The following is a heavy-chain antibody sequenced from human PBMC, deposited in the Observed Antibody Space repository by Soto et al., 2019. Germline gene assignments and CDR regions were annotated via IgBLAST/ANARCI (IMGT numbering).Heavy chain of an antibody. CDR3: AKDFTPWFGYYFYFYYGMDV. Sequence: PGGSLRLSCAAAGFTFSSYGMHWVRQAPGTGLEWVAVMSYDGSKYYADTVKGRFTISRDNSKNTLYLQINSLRPEDTAVYYCAKDFTPWFGYYFYFYYGMDVWGQGTTVTVSS. CDR1: GFTFSSYG. CDR2: MSYDGSK. D-gene: IGHD3-10*01. V-gene: IGHV3-30*18. J-gene: IGHJ6*02.